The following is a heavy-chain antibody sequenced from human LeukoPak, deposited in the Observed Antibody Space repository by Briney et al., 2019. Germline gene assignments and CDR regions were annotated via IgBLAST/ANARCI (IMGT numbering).Heavy chain of an antibody. Sequence: GSLRLSCAASGFTFSSYWMSWVRQPPGKGLEWIGEINHSGSTNYNPSLKSRVTISVDTSKNQFSLKLSSVTAADTAVYYCAGGYGDLDYWGQGTLVTVSS. CDR1: GFTFSSYW. V-gene: IGHV4-34*08. CDR3: AGGYGDLDY. D-gene: IGHD4-17*01. CDR2: INHSGST. J-gene: IGHJ4*02.